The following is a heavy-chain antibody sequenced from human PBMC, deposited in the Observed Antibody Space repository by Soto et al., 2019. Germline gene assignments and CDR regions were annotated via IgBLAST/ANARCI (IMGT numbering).Heavy chain of an antibody. Sequence: PGGSLRLSCAASGFTFRSYWMHWVRQAPGKGLVWVSRINSDGSSTSYADSVKGRFTISRDNAKNTLYLQMNSLRAEDTAVYYCARGPLGSGSYYLDYWGQGTLVTVSS. CDR2: INSDGSST. CDR3: ARGPLGSGSYYLDY. CDR1: GFTFRSYW. J-gene: IGHJ4*02. V-gene: IGHV3-74*01. D-gene: IGHD3-10*01.